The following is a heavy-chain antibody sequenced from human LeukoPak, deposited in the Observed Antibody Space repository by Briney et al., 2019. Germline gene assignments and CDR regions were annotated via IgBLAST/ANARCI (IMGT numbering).Heavy chain of an antibody. CDR3: ARARFTLWFGEPYFDY. J-gene: IGHJ4*02. Sequence: PGGSLRLSCAASGFTLSSYWMSWVRQAPGKGLEWVANIKQDGSEKYYVDSVKGRFTISRDNAKNSLYLQMNSLRAEDTAVYYCARARFTLWFGEPYFDYWGQGTLVTVSS. CDR1: GFTLSSYW. CDR2: IKQDGSEK. V-gene: IGHV3-7*04. D-gene: IGHD3-10*01.